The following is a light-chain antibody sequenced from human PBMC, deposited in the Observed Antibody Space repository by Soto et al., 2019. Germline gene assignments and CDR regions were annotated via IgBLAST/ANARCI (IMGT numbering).Light chain of an antibody. V-gene: IGKV3D-15*01. J-gene: IGKJ2*03. CDR2: DAS. Sequence: TQSPATLSASLGDRGTLTCRASQSVSYYLAWYQQKPGQAPRLLIYDASSRDTGVPARFSGNGSGADITLTISSLQPDDFGTYCCQQYTTYDSFGQGTKVDIK. CDR3: QQYTTYDS. CDR1: QSVSYY.